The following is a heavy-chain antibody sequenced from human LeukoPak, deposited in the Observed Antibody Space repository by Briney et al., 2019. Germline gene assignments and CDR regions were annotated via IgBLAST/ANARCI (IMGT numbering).Heavy chain of an antibody. J-gene: IGHJ4*02. Sequence: SETLSLTCAVYGGSFSDYYWSWIRQPPGKGLEWIGEINHSGSTSYNPSLKSRVTISVDTSKNQFSLKLSSVTAADTAVYYCVRGLYCSGGSCRFDYWGQGTLVTVSS. CDR3: VRGLYCSGGSCRFDY. CDR2: INHSGST. CDR1: GGSFSDYY. V-gene: IGHV4-34*01. D-gene: IGHD2-15*01.